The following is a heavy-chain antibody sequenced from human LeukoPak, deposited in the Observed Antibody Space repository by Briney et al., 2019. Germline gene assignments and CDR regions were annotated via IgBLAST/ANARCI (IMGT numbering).Heavy chain of an antibody. V-gene: IGHV4-59*01. J-gene: IGHJ6*03. Sequence: SETLSLTCTVSGGSISSYIGSWIRQPPRKGLEWSWYIYYSGSTNYNPSHKSRVTISVDTSKNQFSLKLRSVTAADTAVYFCARGRVSSSTWYSTYYYFFYMDFWGKGTTVSVSS. CDR1: GGSISSYI. CDR2: IYYSGST. D-gene: IGHD4-11*01. CDR3: ARGRVSSSTWYSTYYYFFYMDF.